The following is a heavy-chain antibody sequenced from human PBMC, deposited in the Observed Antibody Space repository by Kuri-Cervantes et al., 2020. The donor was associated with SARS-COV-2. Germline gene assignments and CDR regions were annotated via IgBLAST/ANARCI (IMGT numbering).Heavy chain of an antibody. V-gene: IGHV3-30-3*01. Sequence: GGSLRLSCAASGFTSSSYAMHWVRQAPGKGLEWVAVISYDGSNKYYADSVKGRFTISRDNSKNTLYLQMNSLRAEDTAVYYCAREHPYSGSYYAPFDYWGQGTLVTVSS. CDR2: ISYDGSNK. J-gene: IGHJ4*02. CDR1: GFTSSSYA. D-gene: IGHD1-26*01. CDR3: AREHPYSGSYYAPFDY.